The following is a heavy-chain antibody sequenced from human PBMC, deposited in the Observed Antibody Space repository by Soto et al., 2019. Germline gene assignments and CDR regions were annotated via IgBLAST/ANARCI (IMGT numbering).Heavy chain of an antibody. J-gene: IGHJ4*02. D-gene: IGHD1-26*01. Sequence: QVQLQESGPGLVKASQTLSLTCTVSGGTITTVGHCWRWIRQYPGQGLEWIGYIYYSGTTHYNPSLTSRVTTSRDTSKNQCSRTLSSVTAADTAVYYCARVVSGSYLDYWGQGTLVTVSS. V-gene: IGHV4-31*03. CDR2: IYYSGTT. CDR1: GGTITTVGHC. CDR3: ARVVSGSYLDY.